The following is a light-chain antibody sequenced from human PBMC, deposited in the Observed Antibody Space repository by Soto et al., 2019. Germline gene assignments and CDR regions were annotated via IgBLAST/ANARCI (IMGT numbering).Light chain of an antibody. CDR1: QSLLHSNGYNY. J-gene: IGKJ3*01. CDR3: IQSLRTLFT. Sequence: DIVMTQSPLSLPVTPGEPASISCRSSQSLLHSNGYNYLDWYLQKPGQSPQLLIYLGSNRASGVPDRVSGSGSGTDFTLKISRVEAEDVGVYYCIQSLRTLFTFGPGTKVDIK. V-gene: IGKV2-28*01. CDR2: LGS.